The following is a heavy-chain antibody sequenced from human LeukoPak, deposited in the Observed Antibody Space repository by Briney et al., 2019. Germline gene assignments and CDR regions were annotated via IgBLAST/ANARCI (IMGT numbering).Heavy chain of an antibody. V-gene: IGHV4-59*01. D-gene: IGHD3-10*01. CDR1: GGSISSYY. J-gene: IGHJ3*02. CDR3: ARQGFGELYAFDI. Sequence: SSETLSLTCTVSGGSISSYYWSWIRQPPGKGLEWIGYIYYSGSTNYNPSLKSRVTISVDTSKNQFSLKLSSVTAADTAVYYCARQGFGELYAFDIWGQGTMDTVSS. CDR2: IYYSGST.